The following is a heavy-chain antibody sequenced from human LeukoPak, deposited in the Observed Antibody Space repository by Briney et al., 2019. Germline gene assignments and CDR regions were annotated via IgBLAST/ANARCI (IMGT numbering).Heavy chain of an antibody. CDR2: ISPDGKIE. Sequence: KPGGSLRLSCAASGFTFTTFGIHWVRQAPGKGLEWVAAISPDGKIEYYTDSAKGRFTVSRDNSKNMIYLQMNSLRGEDSAVYFCAKINNDDDYWGQGALVTVSS. J-gene: IGHJ4*02. D-gene: IGHD1/OR15-1a*01. V-gene: IGHV3-30*18. CDR1: GFTFTTFG. CDR3: AKINNDDDY.